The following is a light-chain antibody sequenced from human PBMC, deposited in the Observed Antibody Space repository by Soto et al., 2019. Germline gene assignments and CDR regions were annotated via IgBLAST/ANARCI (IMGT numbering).Light chain of an antibody. CDR1: QSVSSN. CDR3: HQYNNWPRT. Sequence: EIVMTQSPATLSVSPGERATLSCRASQSVSSNLAWYQQKPGQAPRLLIYGASTRATGIPARFSGSGSGTEYTLTIRSLQSEDFAAYYCHQYNNWPRTFGQGTKVEIK. CDR2: GAS. V-gene: IGKV3-15*01. J-gene: IGKJ1*01.